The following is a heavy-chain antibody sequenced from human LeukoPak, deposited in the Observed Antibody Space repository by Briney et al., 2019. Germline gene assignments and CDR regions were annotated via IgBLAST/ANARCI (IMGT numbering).Heavy chain of an antibody. CDR2: MNPNSGNT. CDR1: GYTFTSYD. D-gene: IGHD2-15*01. Sequence: ASVKVSCKASGYTFTSYDINWMRQATGQGLEWMGWMNPNSGNTGYAQKFQGRVTMTRNTSISTAYMELSSLRSEDTAVYYCARWDYCSGGSCYSDYWGQGTLVTVSS. V-gene: IGHV1-8*01. CDR3: ARWDYCSGGSCYSDY. J-gene: IGHJ4*02.